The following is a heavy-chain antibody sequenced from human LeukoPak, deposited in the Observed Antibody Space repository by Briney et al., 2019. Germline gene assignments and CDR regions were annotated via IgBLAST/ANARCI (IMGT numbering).Heavy chain of an antibody. J-gene: IGHJ3*02. Sequence: GGSLRLSCAASGFTFSSYAMSWVRQAPGKGLEWVSVIYSGGSTYYADSVKGRFTISRDNSKNTLYLQMNSLRAEDTAVYYCAKCGGDCYHGAFDIWGQGTMVTVSS. CDR3: AKCGGDCYHGAFDI. V-gene: IGHV3-23*03. CDR1: GFTFSSYA. CDR2: IYSGGST. D-gene: IGHD2-21*02.